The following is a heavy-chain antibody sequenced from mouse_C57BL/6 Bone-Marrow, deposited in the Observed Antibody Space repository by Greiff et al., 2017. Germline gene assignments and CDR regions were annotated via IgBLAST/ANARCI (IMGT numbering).Heavy chain of an antibody. J-gene: IGHJ1*03. CDR1: GYSITSDY. CDR3: ARYKDYYGSRDYFDV. Sequence: EVQLVESGPGLAKPSQTLSLTCSVTGYSITSDYWNWIRKFPGNKLEYMGYISYSGSTYYNPSLKSRISITRDTSKNQYYLQLNSVTTEDTATYYCARYKDYYGSRDYFDVWGTGTTVTVSS. V-gene: IGHV3-8*01. CDR2: ISYSGST. D-gene: IGHD1-1*01.